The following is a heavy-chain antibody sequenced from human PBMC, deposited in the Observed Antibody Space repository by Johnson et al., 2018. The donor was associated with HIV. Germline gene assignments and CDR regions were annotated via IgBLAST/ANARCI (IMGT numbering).Heavy chain of an antibody. CDR3: ARDRRNYYDSSGYPDYDALDI. D-gene: IGHD3-22*01. Sequence: QVQLVESGGGVVQPGRSLRLSCAASGFPFSNYGMHWVRQAPGKGLEWVAVIWYDGSKEYYADSVKGRFTISRDNFKNTLFLQMDSLRAEDTALYYCARDRRNYYDSSGYPDYDALDIWGQGTMVTVSS. J-gene: IGHJ3*02. CDR2: IWYDGSKE. CDR1: GFPFSNYG. V-gene: IGHV3-33*01.